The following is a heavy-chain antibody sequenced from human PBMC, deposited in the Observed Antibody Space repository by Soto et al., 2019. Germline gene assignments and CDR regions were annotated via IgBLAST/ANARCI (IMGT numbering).Heavy chain of an antibody. CDR2: IIPIFGTA. J-gene: IGHJ4*02. CDR1: GGTFSCYA. D-gene: IGHD5-12*01. V-gene: IGHV1-69*13. Sequence: GASVKVSCKASGGTFSCYAISWVRQAPGQGLEWMGGIIPIFGTANYAQKFQGRVTITADESTSTAYMELSSLRSEDTAVYYCARDRRRDGYNYFDYWGQGTLVTVSS. CDR3: ARDRRRDGYNYFDY.